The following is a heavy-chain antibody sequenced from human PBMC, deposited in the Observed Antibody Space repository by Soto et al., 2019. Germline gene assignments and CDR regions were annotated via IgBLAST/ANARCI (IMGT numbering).Heavy chain of an antibody. CDR2: INHSGST. CDR3: ARKGTTGHLDY. J-gene: IGHJ4*02. Sequence: QVQLQQWGAGLLKPSETLSLTCAVYGGSFSGYYWSWIRQPPGKGLEWIGEINHSGSTNYNPSLKSRVTISADTSKNQFSLKLSSVTAADTAVYYCARKGTTGHLDYWGQGTLVTVSS. D-gene: IGHD4-17*01. V-gene: IGHV4-34*01. CDR1: GGSFSGYY.